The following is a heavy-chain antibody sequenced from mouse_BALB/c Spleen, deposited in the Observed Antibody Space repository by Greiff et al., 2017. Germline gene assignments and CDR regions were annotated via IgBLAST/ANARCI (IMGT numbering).Heavy chain of an antibody. CDR3: ARGGIDSSMDY. J-gene: IGHJ4*01. V-gene: IGHV1-14*01. Sequence: EVQLQQSGPELVKPGASVKMSCKASGYTFTSYVMHWVKQKPGQGLEWIGYINPYNDGTKYNEKFKGKATLTSDKSSSTAYMELSSLTSEDSAVYYCARGGIDSSMDYWGQGTSVTVSS. CDR2: INPYNDGT. CDR1: GYTFTSYV.